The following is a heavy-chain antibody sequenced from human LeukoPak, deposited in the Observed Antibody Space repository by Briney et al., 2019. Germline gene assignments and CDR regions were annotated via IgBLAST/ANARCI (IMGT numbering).Heavy chain of an antibody. CDR3: ARVAPPLDDYIRGSFPYYFDY. V-gene: IGHV3-53*01. CDR2: ISDDGYST. CDR1: GFTVSSNY. D-gene: IGHD3-16*01. J-gene: IGHJ4*02. Sequence: GGSLRLSCAATGFTVSSNYMNWLRQAPGEGLEWVSGISDDGYSTYYADSVKGRFTISRDNSKNTLYLHMISLRVEDTDVFYCARVAPPLDDYIRGSFPYYFDYWGQGTPVTVSS.